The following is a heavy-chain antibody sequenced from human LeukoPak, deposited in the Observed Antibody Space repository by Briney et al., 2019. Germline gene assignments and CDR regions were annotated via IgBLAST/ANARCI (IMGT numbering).Heavy chain of an antibody. D-gene: IGHD6-19*01. CDR3: ARGGWDSSGWRPGWYYFDY. V-gene: IGHV3-21*01. Sequence: PGGSLRLSCAASGFTFSSYSMNWVRQAPGKGLEWVSSISSSSSYIYYADSVKGRFTISRDNAKNSLYLQMNSLRAEDTAVYYCARGGWDSSGWRPGWYYFDYWGQGTLVTVSS. CDR2: ISSSSSYI. J-gene: IGHJ4*02. CDR1: GFTFSSYS.